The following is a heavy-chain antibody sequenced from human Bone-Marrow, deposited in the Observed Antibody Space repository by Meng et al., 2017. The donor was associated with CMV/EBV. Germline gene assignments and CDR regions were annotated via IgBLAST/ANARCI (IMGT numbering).Heavy chain of an antibody. CDR2: INSDGSST. CDR1: GFNFDDYA. V-gene: IGHV3-74*01. J-gene: IGHJ3*02. Sequence: GGSLRLSCAASGFNFDDYAMHWVRQAPGKGLEWVSRINSDGSSTRSADSVKGRFTISRDNAKNTLYLQMNSLRAEDTAVYYCARAFTGTRNAFDIWGQGTMVTVSS. D-gene: IGHD1-7*01. CDR3: ARAFTGTRNAFDI.